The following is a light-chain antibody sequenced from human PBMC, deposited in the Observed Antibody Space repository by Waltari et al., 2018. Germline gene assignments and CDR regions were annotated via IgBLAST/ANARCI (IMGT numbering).Light chain of an antibody. CDR1: ILRTYY. J-gene: IGLJ2*01. V-gene: IGLV3-19*01. Sequence: SSDLTQDTAVSVALGQPVRITCQGDILRTYYGNWCRQKPGQPPELVIYGKNNRPSGIPDRFSASSSGNTASLIITGAQAEDEADYYCSSRELSGHVVFGGGTRLTVL. CDR2: GKN. CDR3: SSRELSGHVV.